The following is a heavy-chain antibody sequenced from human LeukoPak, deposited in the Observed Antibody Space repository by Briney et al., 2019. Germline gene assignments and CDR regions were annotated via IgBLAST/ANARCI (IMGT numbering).Heavy chain of an antibody. V-gene: IGHV3-15*01. CDR3: TTGLHFFWSGYYLFDY. CDR2: IKSKTDGGTT. CDR1: GFTFSNAW. Sequence: GGSLRLSCAASGFTFSNAWMSWVRQAPGKGLEWVGRIKSKTDGGTTDYAAPVKGRFTISRDDSKNTLYLQMNSLKTKDTAVYYCTTGLHFFWSGYYLFDYWGQGTLVTVSS. D-gene: IGHD3-3*01. J-gene: IGHJ4*02.